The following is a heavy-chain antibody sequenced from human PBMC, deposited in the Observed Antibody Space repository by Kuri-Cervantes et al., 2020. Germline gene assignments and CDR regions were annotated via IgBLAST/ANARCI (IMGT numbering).Heavy chain of an antibody. J-gene: IGHJ4*02. V-gene: IGHV1-8*01. Sequence: ASVKVSCKASGYTFTSYDINWVRQATGQGLEWMGWMNPNSGYTGYAQKFQGRVAMTRNTSISTAYMDLSGLRSEDTAVYYCARAPDWSSSSWFDSAAYYFDYWGQGTLVTVSS. CDR2: MNPNSGYT. D-gene: IGHD6-13*01. CDR1: GYTFTSYD. CDR3: ARAPDWSSSSWFDSAAYYFDY.